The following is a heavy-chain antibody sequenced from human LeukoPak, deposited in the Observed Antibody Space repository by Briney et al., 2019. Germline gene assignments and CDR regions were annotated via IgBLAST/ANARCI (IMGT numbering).Heavy chain of an antibody. CDR1: GFTFDDYA. D-gene: IGHD7-27*01. V-gene: IGHV4-59*01. J-gene: IGHJ4*02. Sequence: PGGSLRLSCAASGFTFDDYAMHWIRQPPGRGLEWIGYIFYSGSTNYNPSLKSRVTISVDTTKNQFSLKLSSVTAADTAVYYCARVPLGITHFDYWGQGTLVTVSS. CDR3: ARVPLGITHFDY. CDR2: IFYSGST.